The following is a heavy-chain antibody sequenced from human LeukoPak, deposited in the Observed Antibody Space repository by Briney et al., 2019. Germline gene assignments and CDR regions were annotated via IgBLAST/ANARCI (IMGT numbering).Heavy chain of an antibody. CDR1: GFTFSNYA. CDR2: ITGSGGRT. J-gene: IGHJ3*01. D-gene: IGHD4-17*01. V-gene: IGHV3-23*01. CDR3: AKDPNGDYIGAFDF. Sequence: GGSLRLSCGAFGFTFSNYALIWVRQAPGKGLEWVSAITGSGGRTYYTNSVKGRSTISRDNFRNTLFLQMNSLRVEDTAVYYCAKDPNGDYIGAFDFWGQGTMVTVSS.